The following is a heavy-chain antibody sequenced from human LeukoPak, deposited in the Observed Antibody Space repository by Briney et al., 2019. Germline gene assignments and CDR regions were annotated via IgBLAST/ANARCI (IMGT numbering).Heavy chain of an antibody. CDR3: ARLDYDSSGYYYYYYYMDV. D-gene: IGHD3-22*01. J-gene: IGHJ6*03. CDR1: GFTFSDYY. CDR2: ISSSGSTI. V-gene: IGHV3-11*01. Sequence: GGSLRLSCAASGFTFSDYYMSWIRQAPGKGLEWVSYISSSGSTIYYADSVKGRFIISRDNAKNSLYLQMNSLRAEDTAVYYCARLDYDSSGYYYYYYYMDVWGKGTTVTVSS.